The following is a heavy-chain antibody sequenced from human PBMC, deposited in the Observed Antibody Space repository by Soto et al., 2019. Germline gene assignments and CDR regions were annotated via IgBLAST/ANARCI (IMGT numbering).Heavy chain of an antibody. CDR1: GGTFSSYT. J-gene: IGHJ4*02. CDR3: AMSEDAINHEGAMSLY. D-gene: IGHD2-2*01. CDR2: IIPIIGKA. V-gene: IGHV1-69*02. Sequence: QVQLVQSGAEVKKPGSSVKVSCKASGGTFSSYTFIWVRQAPGQGLEWMGRIIPIIGKATSAQNFQGRVTITAGKSTSTASFELRSPRSEDTTVSYCAMSEDAINHEGAMSLYWGQGPLVTVSS.